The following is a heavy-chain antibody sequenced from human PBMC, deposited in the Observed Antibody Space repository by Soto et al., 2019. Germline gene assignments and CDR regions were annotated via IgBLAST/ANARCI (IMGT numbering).Heavy chain of an antibody. Sequence: PGESLKISCKGSGYSFTSYWTGWVRQMPEKGLEWKGIIYTGDSDTRYRPSFQGQVTISADKSISTAYLQWSSLKASDTVMYYCARRTYSYGEYGMDVWGQGTTVTVSS. CDR2: IYTGDSDT. V-gene: IGHV5-51*01. CDR3: ARRTYSYGEYGMDV. CDR1: GYSFTSYW. J-gene: IGHJ6*02. D-gene: IGHD5-18*01.